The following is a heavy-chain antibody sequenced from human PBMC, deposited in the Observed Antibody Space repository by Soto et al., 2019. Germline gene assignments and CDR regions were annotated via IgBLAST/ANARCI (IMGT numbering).Heavy chain of an antibody. CDR3: ARSGGYFLDY. J-gene: IGHJ4*01. D-gene: IGHD2-15*01. CDR1: RGSVTSENW. CDR2: VYHGGLT. Sequence: QVQLQESGPGLVQPSGTLSLTCAVSRGSVTSENWWNWVRRPPGKGLEWIGEVYHGGLTNYNPSLRSRVTISLDRSRNHVFLELSFVTAADTAVYYCARSGGYFLDYWGHGTLAAVSS. V-gene: IGHV4-4*02.